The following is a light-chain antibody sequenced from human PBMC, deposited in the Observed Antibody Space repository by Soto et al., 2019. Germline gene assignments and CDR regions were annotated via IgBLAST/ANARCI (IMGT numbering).Light chain of an antibody. Sequence: EIVLTQSPDTLSLSPGERATVSCTASQTVSSRQLAWYQHKPGQAPRLLVYGASSRATGIPDRFSGSGSETDFTLSINRLEPEDFAVYYCHHYETFGQGTKVEIK. V-gene: IGKV3-20*01. J-gene: IGKJ1*01. CDR1: QTVSSRQ. CDR3: HHYET. CDR2: GAS.